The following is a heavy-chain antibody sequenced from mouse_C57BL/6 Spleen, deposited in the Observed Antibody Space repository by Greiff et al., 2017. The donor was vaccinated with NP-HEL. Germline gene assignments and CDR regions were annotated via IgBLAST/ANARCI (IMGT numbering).Heavy chain of an antibody. CDR1: GYTFTSYW. J-gene: IGHJ4*01. CDR2: IDPSDSYS. V-gene: IGHV1-69*01. Sequence: VQLQQPGAELVMPGASVKLSCKASGYTFTSYWMHWVKQRPGQGLEWIGEIDPSDSYSNYNQKFKGKSTLTVDKSSSPAYMQLSSLTSEDSAVYYCARWGPGDYWGQGTSVTVSS. CDR3: ARWGPGDY.